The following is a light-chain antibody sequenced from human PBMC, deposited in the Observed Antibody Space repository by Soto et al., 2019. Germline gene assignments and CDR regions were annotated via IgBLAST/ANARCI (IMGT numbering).Light chain of an antibody. CDR3: QQYNNWPPT. Sequence: EIVMTQSPATLSVSPGERTTLSCRASQSVSIHLAWYQQKPGLAPRLLIYGASTRATDVPARFSGSGSGTEFTLTISSLQSEDFAVYYWQQYNNWPPTFGGGTKVEIK. CDR1: QSVSIH. CDR2: GAS. J-gene: IGKJ4*01. V-gene: IGKV3-15*01.